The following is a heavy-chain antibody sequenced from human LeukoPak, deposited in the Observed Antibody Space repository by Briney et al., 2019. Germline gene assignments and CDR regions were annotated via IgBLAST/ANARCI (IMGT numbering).Heavy chain of an antibody. D-gene: IGHD6-19*01. Sequence: GGSLRLSRAASGFTFSDYYMSWIRQAPGKGLEWVSYISSSSSYTNYADSVKGRFTISRDNAKNSLYLQMNSLRAEDTAVYYCARLRAGIIDYWGQGTLVTVSS. CDR3: ARLRAGIIDY. V-gene: IGHV3-11*06. CDR2: ISSSSSYT. CDR1: GFTFSDYY. J-gene: IGHJ4*02.